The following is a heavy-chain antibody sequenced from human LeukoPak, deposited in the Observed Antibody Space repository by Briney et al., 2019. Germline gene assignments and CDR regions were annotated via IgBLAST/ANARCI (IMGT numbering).Heavy chain of an antibody. J-gene: IGHJ4*02. D-gene: IGHD3-22*01. V-gene: IGHV3-43*01. CDR2: ISWDGTT. CDR1: GFIFEDYT. CDR3: VKDLSYESSGSFFDF. Sequence: GGSLRLSCAASGFIFEDYTMHWVRQAPGKTLEWVSLISWDGTTYYTDSVKGRFTISRDNSKDSLSLQMDTLRSEDTAFYYCVKDLSYESSGSFFDFWGQGTLVTVS.